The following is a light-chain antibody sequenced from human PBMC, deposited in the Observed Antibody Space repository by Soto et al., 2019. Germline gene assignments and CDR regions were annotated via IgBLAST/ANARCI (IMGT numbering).Light chain of an antibody. CDR2: GAS. V-gene: IGKV3-15*01. CDR3: QQYNYWPPLT. J-gene: IGKJ4*01. Sequence: EIVMTQSPATLSVSPGERATLSCRASQSVSNNLAWYQQKPGQAPRLLIYGASTRATGIPDRFSGSGSGTEVTLTISSLQSEDFAVYYCQQYNYWPPLTFGGGTKVEIK. CDR1: QSVSNN.